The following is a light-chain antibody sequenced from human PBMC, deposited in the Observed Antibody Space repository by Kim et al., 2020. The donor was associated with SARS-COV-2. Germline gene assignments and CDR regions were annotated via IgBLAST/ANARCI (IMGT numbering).Light chain of an antibody. CDR1: SLRSSS. CDR2: GKN. Sequence: VALGQTVRITCPGDSLRSSSASWSQQKPGQAPVLVIYGKNTRPSGIPDRFSGSSSGNTASLTITGAQAEDEADYYCNSRDSSGNQVFGGGTKLTVL. J-gene: IGLJ2*01. CDR3: NSRDSSGNQV. V-gene: IGLV3-19*01.